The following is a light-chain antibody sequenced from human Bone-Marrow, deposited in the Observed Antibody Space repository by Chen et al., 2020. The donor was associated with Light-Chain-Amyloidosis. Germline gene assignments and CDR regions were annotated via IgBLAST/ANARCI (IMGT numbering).Light chain of an antibody. Sequence: EIVLTQSPGTPSLSTGEGANLSCRATQTISSNYFTWYQHKFGQAPRLLIYGSSSRATGIPDRFTGSGSGTDFTLTINRLEPEDFAMYYCQQYGTSPLTFGGGTKVEIK. V-gene: IGKV3-20*01. CDR2: GSS. CDR3: QQYGTSPLT. CDR1: QTISSNY. J-gene: IGKJ4*01.